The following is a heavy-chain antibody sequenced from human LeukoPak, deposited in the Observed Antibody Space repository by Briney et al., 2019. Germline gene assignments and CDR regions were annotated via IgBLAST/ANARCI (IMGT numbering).Heavy chain of an antibody. D-gene: IGHD3-22*01. V-gene: IGHV3-74*01. CDR3: SRGYDTSASGYTDV. Sequence: GESLRLSCATSGFTFTTFWMHWVRQAPGKGLVWVSRINHDGSSTNYADSVKGRFTISRDNAKNTVFLQMNSLRAEDTALYYCSRGYDTSASGYTDVWGKGTTVTVSS. CDR1: GFTFTTFW. J-gene: IGHJ6*03. CDR2: INHDGSST.